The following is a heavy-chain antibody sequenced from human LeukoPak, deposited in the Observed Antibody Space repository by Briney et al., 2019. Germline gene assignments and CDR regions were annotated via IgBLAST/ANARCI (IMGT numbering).Heavy chain of an antibody. J-gene: IGHJ3*02. CDR2: IYYSGST. Sequence: SETLSLTCTVSGGSISSSSYYWSWIRQPPGKGLEWIGYIYYSGSTNYNPSLKSRVTISVDTSKNQFSLKLSSVTAADTAVYYCARRLGRTGFDWLSDAFDIWGQGTMVTVSS. CDR1: GGSISSSSYY. V-gene: IGHV4-61*01. CDR3: ARRLGRTGFDWLSDAFDI. D-gene: IGHD3-9*01.